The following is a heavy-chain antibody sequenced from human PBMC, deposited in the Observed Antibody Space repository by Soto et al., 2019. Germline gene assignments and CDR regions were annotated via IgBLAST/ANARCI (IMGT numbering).Heavy chain of an antibody. Sequence: QVQLQQWGAGLLKPSETLSLTCAVYGGSFSGYYWSWIRQPPGKGLEWIGEINHSGSTNYNPSLKSRXXIXVXXSKNQFSLKLSSVTAADTAVYYCARTAWTYWYFDLWGRGTLVTVSS. CDR1: GGSFSGYY. J-gene: IGHJ2*01. CDR3: ARTAWTYWYFDL. CDR2: INHSGST. V-gene: IGHV4-34*01.